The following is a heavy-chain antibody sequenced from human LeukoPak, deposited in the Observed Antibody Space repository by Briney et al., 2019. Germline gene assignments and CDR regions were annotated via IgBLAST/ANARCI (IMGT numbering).Heavy chain of an antibody. CDR1: GFTFSSYS. CDR2: IKQDGSER. CDR3: ARGWNYAFRFDY. Sequence: PGGSLRLSCAASGFTFSSYSMNWVRQAPGKGLEWVAHIKQDGSERYYGDSVKGRFTISRDNANNLVYLQMNSLGAEDTAVYYCARGWNYAFRFDYWGQGTLVTVSS. V-gene: IGHV3-7*01. D-gene: IGHD1-7*01. J-gene: IGHJ4*02.